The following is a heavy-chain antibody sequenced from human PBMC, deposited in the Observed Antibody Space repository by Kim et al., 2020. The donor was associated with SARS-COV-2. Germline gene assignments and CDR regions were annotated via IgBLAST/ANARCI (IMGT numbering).Heavy chain of an antibody. V-gene: IGHV3-9*01. CDR2: IFSSSGVT. CDR1: EFMFDSHA. J-gene: IGHJ6*02. CDR3: GKDVSAGGMDV. Sequence: SLRLSCGGSEFMFDSHAIHWVRQRPGKGLEWVSGIFSSSGVTGYADSVKGRFIISKDNARNSVYLQMNSLRTEDTALYYCGKDVSAGGMDVWGPGTTVTVSS.